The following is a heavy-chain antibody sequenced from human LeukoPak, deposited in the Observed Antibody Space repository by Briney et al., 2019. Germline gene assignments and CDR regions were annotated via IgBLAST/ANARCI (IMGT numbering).Heavy chain of an antibody. CDR2: INHSGST. J-gene: IGHJ4*02. CDR1: GGSFSGYY. D-gene: IGHD2-2*03. Sequence: SETLSLTCAVYGGSFSGYYWSWIRQPPGKGLEWIGEINHSGSTNYNPSLKSRVTISVDTSKNQFSLKLSSVTAADTAVYYCARHSRVVDIVVVPAALSDYWGQGTLVTVSS. CDR3: ARHSRVVDIVVVPAALSDY. V-gene: IGHV4-34*01.